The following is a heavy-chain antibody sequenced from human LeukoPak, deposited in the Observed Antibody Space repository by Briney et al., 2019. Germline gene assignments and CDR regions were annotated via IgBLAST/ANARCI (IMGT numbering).Heavy chain of an antibody. D-gene: IGHD3-10*01. CDR2: IDYRGDT. CDR3: ARHLYNYYYYYMDV. CDR1: GDSISSNHYY. V-gene: IGHV4-39*01. J-gene: IGHJ6*03. Sequence: SETLSLTCTVSGDSISSNHYYWGWIRQPPGKGLEWIGSIDYRGDTYYNASLKTRVTISIDTSKNQFSLALSSVTAADTALYYCARHLYNYYYYYMDVWGEGTTVAVSS.